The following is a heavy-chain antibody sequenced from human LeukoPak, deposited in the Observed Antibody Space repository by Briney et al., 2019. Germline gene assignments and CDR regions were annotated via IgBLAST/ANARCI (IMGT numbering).Heavy chain of an antibody. CDR3: ARAPCSGGSCYPPDY. V-gene: IGHV4-59*01. CDR1: GGSLSGYY. CDR2: IYYSGST. Sequence: SETLSLTCTVSGGSLSGYYWSWIRQPPGKGLEWMGYIYYSGSTNFNPSLKSRVTISVDTSKNQFSLRLSSVTAADTAVYYCARAPCSGGSCYPPDYWGQGTLVTVSS. D-gene: IGHD2-15*01. J-gene: IGHJ4*02.